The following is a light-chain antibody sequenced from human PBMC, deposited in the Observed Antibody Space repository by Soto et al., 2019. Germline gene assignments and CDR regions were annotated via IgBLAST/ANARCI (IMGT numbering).Light chain of an antibody. J-gene: IGKJ1*01. CDR2: GAS. CDR3: QQHGSSPWM. CDR1: QYISTNY. Sequence: EVVLTQSPGSLSLSPGERATLSCRASQYISTNYVAWYQQIPGPTPRLLIFGASSRATGIPDRFSGSGSGTDFTLTISRLEPEDFAVYYCQQHGSSPWMFGQGTKVDIK. V-gene: IGKV3-20*01.